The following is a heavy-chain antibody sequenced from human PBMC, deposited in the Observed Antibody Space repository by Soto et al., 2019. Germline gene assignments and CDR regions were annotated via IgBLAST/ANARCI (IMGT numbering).Heavy chain of an antibody. V-gene: IGHV4-34*01. CDR3: ARGLIDIIIVPTATRFDP. J-gene: IGHJ5*02. D-gene: IGHD3-22*01. CDR1: GGSFSGFY. Sequence: QVQLQQWGTGLLKPSETLSLTCAVYGGSFSGFYWSWIRQPPGKGLEWIGEIDHSGGTNYNPSLKSRVTISGDTSKNQFSLQLSSVTAADTAVYYCARGLIDIIIVPTATRFDPWGQGTLVTVSS. CDR2: IDHSGGT.